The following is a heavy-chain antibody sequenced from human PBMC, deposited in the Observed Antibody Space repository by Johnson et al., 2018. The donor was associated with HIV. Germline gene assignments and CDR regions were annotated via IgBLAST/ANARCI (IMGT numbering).Heavy chain of an antibody. J-gene: IGHJ3*02. Sequence: RFTISRDNSKNSLYLQMNSLRVEDTAVYYCAKVPSPYSSSPDAFDIWGQGTMVTVSS. V-gene: IGHV3-23*01. CDR3: AKVPSPYSSSPDAFDI. D-gene: IGHD6-13*01.